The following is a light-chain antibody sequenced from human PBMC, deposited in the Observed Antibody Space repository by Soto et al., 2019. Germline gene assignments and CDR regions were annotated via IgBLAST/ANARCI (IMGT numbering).Light chain of an antibody. CDR3: QQYGSSPPGIT. Sequence: EIVFTQSPATLSMSSGERATLSCRASESVSSSYLAWYHQKPGQAPRLLLYGASSRATGIPDSFSGSGSGTDFTLTISRLEPEDFAVYYCQQYGSSPPGITFGPGTKVDIK. CDR1: ESVSSSY. V-gene: IGKV3-20*01. J-gene: IGKJ3*01. CDR2: GAS.